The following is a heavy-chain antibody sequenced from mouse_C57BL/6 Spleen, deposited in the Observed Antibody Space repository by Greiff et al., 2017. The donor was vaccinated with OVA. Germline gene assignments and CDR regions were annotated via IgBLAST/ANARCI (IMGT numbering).Heavy chain of an antibody. J-gene: IGHJ2*01. CDR2: IDPSDSET. D-gene: IGHD1-1*01. V-gene: IGHV1-52*01. CDR3: ARGTTVVHDY. CDR1: GYTFTSYW. Sequence: QVQLQQPGAELVRPGSSVKLSCKASGYTFTSYWMHWVKQRPIQGLEWIGNIDPSDSETHYNQKFKDKATLTVDKSSSTAYMQLSSLTSEDSAVYYCARGTTVVHDYWGQGTTLTVSS.